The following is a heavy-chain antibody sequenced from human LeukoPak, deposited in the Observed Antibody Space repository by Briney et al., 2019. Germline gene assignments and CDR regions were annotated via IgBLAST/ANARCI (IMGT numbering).Heavy chain of an antibody. V-gene: IGHV3-48*01. CDR1: GFTFSAYN. CDR3: VRDRTLGVRDGFNLA. Sequence: GGSLRLSCAASGFTFSAYNMIWVRQAPGKGLEWLSYISGSSSAIYYADSVQGRFTISRDNAKNSLSLQMSSLRVEDTAVYYCVRDRTLGVRDGFNLAWGQGTLVTVSS. D-gene: IGHD5-24*01. J-gene: IGHJ5*02. CDR2: ISGSSSAI.